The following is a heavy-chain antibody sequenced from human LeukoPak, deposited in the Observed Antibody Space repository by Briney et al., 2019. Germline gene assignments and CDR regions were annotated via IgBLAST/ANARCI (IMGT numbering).Heavy chain of an antibody. J-gene: IGHJ4*02. V-gene: IGHV3-23*01. Sequence: GGSLRLSCAASGFTFSSYAMSWVRQAPGKGLEWVSAVSGSGGSTYYADSVKGRFTISKDNSKNMLFLQLNSLRAEDTAVYYCAKVMYYYDSSGYPYFDYWGQGTLVTVSS. D-gene: IGHD3-22*01. CDR3: AKVMYYYDSSGYPYFDY. CDR2: VSGSGGST. CDR1: GFTFSSYA.